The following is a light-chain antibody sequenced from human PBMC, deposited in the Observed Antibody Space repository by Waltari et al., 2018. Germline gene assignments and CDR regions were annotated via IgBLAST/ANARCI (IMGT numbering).Light chain of an antibody. CDR3: SSVDSSFKGL. CDR1: TLPRKF. J-gene: IGLJ1*01. CDR2: EDN. V-gene: IGLV3-10*01. Sequence: SYELTQPPSVSVSPGQTARITCYGETLPRKFAYWYQQKSGQAPVLVIFEDNKRPSGIPESFSGSISGTTATLTISGAQVEDEADYYCSSVDSSFKGLFGAGTKVTVL.